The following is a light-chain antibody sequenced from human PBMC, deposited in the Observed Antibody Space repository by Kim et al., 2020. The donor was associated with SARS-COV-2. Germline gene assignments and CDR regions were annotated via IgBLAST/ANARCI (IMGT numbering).Light chain of an antibody. J-gene: IGKJ4*01. CDR3: QQYNSYPLT. Sequence: ASVGDRVTITCRASQGIAKDLAWFQQKPRKAPKSLVYGASSLQSGPPSRFSGSGSGTEFTLTITSLQPEDFAAYFCQQYNSYPLTFGGGTKVDIK. CDR1: QGIAKD. V-gene: IGKV1-16*01. CDR2: GAS.